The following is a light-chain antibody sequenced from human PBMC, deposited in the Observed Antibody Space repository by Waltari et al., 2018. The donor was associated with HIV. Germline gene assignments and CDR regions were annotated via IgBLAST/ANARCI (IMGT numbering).Light chain of an antibody. V-gene: IGKV1-39*01. CDR1: QSIRNY. Sequence: DIQMTQSPASLSASVGDRVTITCRASQSIRNYLNWYQQQPGKAPKLLIFAATTLQSGVPSRFSGSGSGTDFTLSISSLQPEDFSTYYCQQTYSSPDTFGPGTTVDIK. CDR2: AAT. J-gene: IGKJ3*01. CDR3: QQTYSSPDT.